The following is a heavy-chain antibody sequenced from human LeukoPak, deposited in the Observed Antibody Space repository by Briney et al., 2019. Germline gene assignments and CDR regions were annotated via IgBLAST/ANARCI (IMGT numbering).Heavy chain of an antibody. V-gene: IGHV3-23*01. CDR3: AKDETYSSSWYEVT. CDR2: ISGSGGTT. D-gene: IGHD6-13*01. Sequence: GGSLRLSCAASGFTFSSYAMSWVRQAPGKGLEWVSVISGSGGTTYYADSVKGRFTISRDNSKNTLYLRMNSLRAEDTAVYYCAKDETYSSSWYEVTWGQGTLVTVSS. CDR1: GFTFSSYA. J-gene: IGHJ4*02.